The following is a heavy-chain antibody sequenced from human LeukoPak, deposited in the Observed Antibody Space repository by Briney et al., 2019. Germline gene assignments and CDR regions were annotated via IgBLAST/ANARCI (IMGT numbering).Heavy chain of an antibody. J-gene: IGHJ3*02. CDR3: ASPTMVPKHDAFDI. CDR1: GYTFTSYY. Sequence: RGASVKVSCKASGYTFTSYYMHWVRQAPGQGLEWMGIINSSCGSTSYAQKFQGRVTMTRDTSTSTVYMELSSLRSEDTAVYYCASPTMVPKHDAFDIWGQGTMVTVSS. V-gene: IGHV1-46*01. D-gene: IGHD3-10*01. CDR2: INSSCGST.